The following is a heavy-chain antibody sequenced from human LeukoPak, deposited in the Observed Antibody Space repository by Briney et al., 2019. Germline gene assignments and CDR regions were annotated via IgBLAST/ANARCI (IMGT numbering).Heavy chain of an antibody. J-gene: IGHJ4*02. CDR1: GFTFSSYS. D-gene: IGHD1-1*01. CDR3: AKGANWNDVYFDY. CDR2: ISGDTSYI. V-gene: IGHV3-21*04. Sequence: GGSLRLSCAASGFTFSSYSMHWVRQAPGKGLEWVSSISGDTSYIYYADSVKGRFTISRDNAKNSLYLQMNSLRAEDTAVYYCAKGANWNDVYFDYWGQGTLVTVSS.